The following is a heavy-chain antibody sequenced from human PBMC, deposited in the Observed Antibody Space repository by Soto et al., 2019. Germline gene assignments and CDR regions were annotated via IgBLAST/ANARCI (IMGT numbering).Heavy chain of an antibody. V-gene: IGHV3-7*01. D-gene: IGHD3-22*01. CDR1: GFIFSPYW. CDR3: ARDAYNYDSSGYYRYDAFDI. Sequence: GGSLRLSCAASGFIFSPYWMSWVRQAPGKGLEWVANIKRDGSETHYVDSVKGRFTISRDNTKKSLYLQMKSLRVEDTAVYYCARDAYNYDSSGYYRYDAFDIWGQGTMVTVS. CDR2: IKRDGSET. J-gene: IGHJ3*02.